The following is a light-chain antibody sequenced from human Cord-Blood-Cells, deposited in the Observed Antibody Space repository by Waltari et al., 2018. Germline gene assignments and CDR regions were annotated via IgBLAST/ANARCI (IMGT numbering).Light chain of an antibody. CDR3: QQSYSTLT. Sequence: IKLTQPPCSLSPYVGNRVTITCRASQSISSYLNWYQQKPGKAPKLLIYAASSLQSGVPSRFSGSGSGTDFTLTISSLQPEDFATYYCQQSYSTLTFGGGTKVEIK. J-gene: IGKJ4*01. CDR2: AAS. V-gene: IGKV1-39*01. CDR1: QSISSY.